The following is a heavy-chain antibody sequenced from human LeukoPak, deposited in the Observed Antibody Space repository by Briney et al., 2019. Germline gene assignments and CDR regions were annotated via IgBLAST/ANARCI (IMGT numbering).Heavy chain of an antibody. CDR1: GFTFSGSD. CDR2: VRIKTNSYAT. CDR3: TTLDFDY. V-gene: IGHV3-73*01. Sequence: GGSLKLSCAASGFTFSGSDMHWVRQASGKGLEWVGRVRIKTNSYATAYAASVKGRFTISRDDSKNTAYLQMNSLKTEDTAVYYCTTLDFDYWGQGTLVTVSS. J-gene: IGHJ4*02.